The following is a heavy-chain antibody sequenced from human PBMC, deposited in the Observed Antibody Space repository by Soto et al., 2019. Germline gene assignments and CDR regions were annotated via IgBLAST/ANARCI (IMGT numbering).Heavy chain of an antibody. CDR1: GLTFSSYA. V-gene: IGHV3-23*01. CDR3: AKKPYYYDSSGYLY. D-gene: IGHD3-22*01. J-gene: IGHJ4*02. Sequence: EVQLLESGGGLVQPGGSLRLSLPPSGLTFSSYAWSWVRQAPGKGLEWVSAISGSGGSTYYADSVKGRFTISRDNSKNTLYLQMNSLRAEDTAVYYCAKKPYYYDSSGYLYWGQGTLVTVSS. CDR2: ISGSGGST.